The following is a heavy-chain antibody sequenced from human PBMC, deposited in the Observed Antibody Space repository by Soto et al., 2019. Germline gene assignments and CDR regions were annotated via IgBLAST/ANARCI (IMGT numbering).Heavy chain of an antibody. Sequence: GGSLRLSCAASGFTFSSYGMHWVRQAPGKGLEWVAVISYDGSNKYYADSVKGRFTISRDNSKNTLYLQMNSLRAEDTAVYYCAKDPPSGDGEVFDYWGQGTLVTVSS. CDR1: GFTFSSYG. V-gene: IGHV3-30*18. CDR3: AKDPPSGDGEVFDY. D-gene: IGHD7-27*01. J-gene: IGHJ4*02. CDR2: ISYDGSNK.